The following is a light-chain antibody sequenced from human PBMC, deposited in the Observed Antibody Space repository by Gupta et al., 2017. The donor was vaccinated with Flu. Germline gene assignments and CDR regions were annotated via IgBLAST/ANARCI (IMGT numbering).Light chain of an antibody. CDR3: QQHNNWPPG. Sequence: IVMTQSPATLSVSPGERATLSCRASQSVSNNLAWYQQKPGQAPRLLIYAAVVRAPGIPARFSGSGSGTEFTLTISSLQSEDLAVYYCQQHNNWPPGFGGGTKVEIK. CDR2: AAV. V-gene: IGKV3-15*01. J-gene: IGKJ4*01. CDR1: QSVSNN.